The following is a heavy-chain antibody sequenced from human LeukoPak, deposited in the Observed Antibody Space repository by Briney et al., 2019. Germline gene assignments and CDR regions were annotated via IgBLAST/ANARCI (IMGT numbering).Heavy chain of an antibody. J-gene: IGHJ4*02. D-gene: IGHD2-15*01. CDR1: GFTFSSYS. CDR3: AKEVEVSPGPDY. CDR2: ISSSSGII. V-gene: IGHV3-48*01. Sequence: SGGSLRLSCAASGFTFSSYSMNWVRQAPGKGLEWVSYISSSSGIIYADSVRGRFTISRDNAKNSLYLQMNSLRAEDTAVYYCAKEVEVSPGPDYWGQGTLVTVSS.